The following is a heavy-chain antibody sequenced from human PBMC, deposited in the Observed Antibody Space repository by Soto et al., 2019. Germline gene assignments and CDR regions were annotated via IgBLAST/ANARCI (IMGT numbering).Heavy chain of an antibody. V-gene: IGHV4-59*01. CDR2: IYYSGST. J-gene: IGHJ5*02. D-gene: IGHD3-3*01. CDR1: GGSISSYY. Sequence: SETLSLTCTVSGGSISSYYWSWIRQPPGKGLELIGYIYYSGSTNYNPSLKSRVTISVDTSKNQFSLKLSSVTAADTAVYYCVRDQGRYDFWSGYYTSNWFDPWGQRTLVTVSS. CDR3: VRDQGRYDFWSGYYTSNWFDP.